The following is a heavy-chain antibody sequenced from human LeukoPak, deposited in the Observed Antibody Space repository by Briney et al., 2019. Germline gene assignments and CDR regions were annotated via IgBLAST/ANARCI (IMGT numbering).Heavy chain of an antibody. CDR2: ISSSSSYI. Sequence: PGGSLRLSCAASGFTFSTYSMNWVCQAPGKGLEWVSSISSSSSYIYYADSVKGRFTISRDNAKNSLYLQMNSLRVEDTAVYYCARDEYGGYGVDYWGQGILVTVSS. CDR3: ARDEYGGYGVDY. D-gene: IGHD4-17*01. CDR1: GFTFSTYS. V-gene: IGHV3-21*01. J-gene: IGHJ4*02.